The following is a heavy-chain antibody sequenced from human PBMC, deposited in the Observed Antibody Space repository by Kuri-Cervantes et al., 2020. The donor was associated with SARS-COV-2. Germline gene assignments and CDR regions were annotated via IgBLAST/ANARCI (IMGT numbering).Heavy chain of an antibody. CDR1: GFTSSDYY. V-gene: IGHV3-11*04. Sequence: GGSLRLSCAASGFTSSDYYMSWIRQAPGKGLEWVSYISSSGSTIYYADSVKGRFTISRDNAKNSLYLQMNSLRAEDTAVYYCARAGDITMIVEYYFDYWGQGTLVTVSS. J-gene: IGHJ4*02. D-gene: IGHD3-22*01. CDR2: ISSSGSTI. CDR3: ARAGDITMIVEYYFDY.